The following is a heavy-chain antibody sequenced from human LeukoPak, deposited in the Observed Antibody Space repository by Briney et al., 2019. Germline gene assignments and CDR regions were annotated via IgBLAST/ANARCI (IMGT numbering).Heavy chain of an antibody. CDR2: ISGSGDNT. CDR3: AKARIAAAPYGMDV. J-gene: IGHJ6*02. CDR1: GFTFTNYA. V-gene: IGHV3-23*01. D-gene: IGHD6-13*01. Sequence: GGSLRLSCAASGFTFTNYAMSWVRQAPGKGLEWVSVISGSGDNTYYADSVKGRFSISRDNSKNTLYLQMNSLRAEDTAVYYCAKARIAAAPYGMDVWGQGTTVTVSS.